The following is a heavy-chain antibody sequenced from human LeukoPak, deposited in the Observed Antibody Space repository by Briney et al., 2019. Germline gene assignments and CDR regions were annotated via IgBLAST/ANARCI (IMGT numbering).Heavy chain of an antibody. V-gene: IGHV3-48*04. D-gene: IGHD2/OR15-2a*01. CDR2: IDSSTRTI. Sequence: PGGSLRLSCAASGVTFSTYSMSWVRQAPGRGRVWVSLIDSSTRTIFYAESVKGGFTISRDNAKNSLFLQMNTLRAEDTAVYCCTRRVPCQLSTYYFDYWGKGALVTVSS. CDR1: GVTFSTYS. CDR3: TRRVPCQLSTYYFDY. J-gene: IGHJ4*02.